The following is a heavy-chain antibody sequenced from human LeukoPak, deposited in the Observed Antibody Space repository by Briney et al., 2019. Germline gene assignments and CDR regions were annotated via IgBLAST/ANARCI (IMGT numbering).Heavy chain of an antibody. D-gene: IGHD1-1*01. CDR3: ARDLNSAPGDY. Sequence: ASVKVSCKASGYTFTAYYIHWVRQAPGQGLEWMGWINPNNGGTNYAQTFQGRVTMTRDTSISTVYMELSRLRSDDTAVYYCARDLNSAPGDYWGPGTLVTVSS. CDR1: GYTFTAYY. V-gene: IGHV1-2*02. J-gene: IGHJ4*02. CDR2: INPNNGGT.